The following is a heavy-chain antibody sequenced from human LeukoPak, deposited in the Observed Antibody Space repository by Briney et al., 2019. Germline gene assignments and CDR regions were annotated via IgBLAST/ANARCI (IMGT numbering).Heavy chain of an antibody. Sequence: GVSVKVSCKASVYTFTSYYMHWVRQAPAQGLEWMGLINPSGGSTSYAQKFKGRATITRDMPTSTLKMKPSSLRPEDPPVSYCAREVNYDSSGYYDWGQGTLVTVSS. CDR2: INPSGGST. V-gene: IGHV1-46*01. CDR1: VYTFTSYY. J-gene: IGHJ4*02. CDR3: AREVNYDSSGYYD. D-gene: IGHD3-22*01.